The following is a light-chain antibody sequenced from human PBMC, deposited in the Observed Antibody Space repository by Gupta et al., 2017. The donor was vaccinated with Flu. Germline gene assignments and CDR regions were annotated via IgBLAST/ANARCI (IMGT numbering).Light chain of an antibody. V-gene: IGKV1-39*01. CDR3: QQSYSSPLS. J-gene: IGKJ4*01. CDR1: QSISSL. Sequence: DIQMTQSPSSLSASVGDRVTITCRASQSISSLLNWYQQKPGKAPNLLISAASTLQGGVPSRFRGSGSGTDFTLTISSLQPEDFATYYCQQSYSSPLSFGGGTKVEIK. CDR2: AAS.